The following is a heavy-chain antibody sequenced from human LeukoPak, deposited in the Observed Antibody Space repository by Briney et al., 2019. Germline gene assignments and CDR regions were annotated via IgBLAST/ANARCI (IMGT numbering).Heavy chain of an antibody. CDR3: ASYNWNWSRAFDI. CDR2: IYYSGST. Sequence: SETLSLTCTVSGGSISSYYWSWIRQPPGKGLEWMGYIYYSGSTNYNPSLKSRVTISVDTSKNQFSLKLSSVTAADTAMYYCASYNWNWSRAFDIWGQGTMVTVSS. CDR1: GGSISSYY. D-gene: IGHD1-7*01. J-gene: IGHJ3*02. V-gene: IGHV4-59*01.